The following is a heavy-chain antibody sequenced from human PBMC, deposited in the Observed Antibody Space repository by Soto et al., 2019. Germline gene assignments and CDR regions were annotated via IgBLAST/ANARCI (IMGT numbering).Heavy chain of an antibody. Sequence: SEILSLTXAVYGGSFSGYYWSWIRQPPGKGPEWIGEINHSGSTNYNPSLKSRVTISVDTSKNQFSLKLSSVTAADTAVYYCAVRDSGSYYGWFDPWGQGTLVTVSS. V-gene: IGHV4-34*01. CDR1: GGSFSGYY. CDR3: AVRDSGSYYGWFDP. J-gene: IGHJ5*02. D-gene: IGHD1-26*01. CDR2: INHSGST.